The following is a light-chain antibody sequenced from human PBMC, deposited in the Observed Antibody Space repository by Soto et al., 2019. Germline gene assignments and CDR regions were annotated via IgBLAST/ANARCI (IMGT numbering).Light chain of an antibody. CDR1: QSISSH. CDR2: AAS. Sequence: DIQMTQSPSSLSASVGDRVTITCRASQSISSHLNWYQQKPGKAPKLLIYAASNLQAGVTSRFSGTGSGTDFTLAISSLQPEDFATYYCHQTYIPPPAFGQGTKVEIK. V-gene: IGKV1-39*01. J-gene: IGKJ1*01. CDR3: HQTYIPPPA.